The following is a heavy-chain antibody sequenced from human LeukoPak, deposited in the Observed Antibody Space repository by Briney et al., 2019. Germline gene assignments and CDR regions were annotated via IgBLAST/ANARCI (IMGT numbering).Heavy chain of an antibody. D-gene: IGHD6-19*01. V-gene: IGHV4-59*01. CDR2: VYYSGST. CDR1: GGSISSNY. J-gene: IGHJ5*02. Sequence: SETLSLTCTVSGGSISSNYWSWIRQPPGKGLEWIGYVYYSGSTNYNPSLKSRVTISVDTSKNQFSLKLSSVTAADTAVYYCARGLRGAVPIENWFDPWGQGTLVTVSS. CDR3: ARGLRGAVPIENWFDP.